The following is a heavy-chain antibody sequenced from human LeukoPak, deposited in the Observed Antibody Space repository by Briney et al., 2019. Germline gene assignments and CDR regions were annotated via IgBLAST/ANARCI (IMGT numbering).Heavy chain of an antibody. Sequence: SVKVSCKASGGTFSSYAISWVRQAPGQGLEWMGGIIPIFGTANYAQKFQGRVTITADESTSTAYMELSSLRSEDTAVYYCARGRLVYSSGWYDYYGYFDYWGQGTLVTVSS. D-gene: IGHD6-19*01. CDR1: GGTFSSYA. CDR3: ARGRLVYSSGWYDYYGYFDY. V-gene: IGHV1-69*13. CDR2: IIPIFGTA. J-gene: IGHJ4*02.